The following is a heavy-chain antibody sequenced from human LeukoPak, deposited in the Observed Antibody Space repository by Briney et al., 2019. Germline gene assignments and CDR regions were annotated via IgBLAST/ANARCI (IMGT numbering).Heavy chain of an antibody. CDR3: ARAPTYYYDSSGYSNAYYLDY. CDR1: GFTFSSYT. J-gene: IGHJ4*02. D-gene: IGHD3-22*01. Sequence: GGSLRLSCAASGFTFSSYTMHWVRQAPGKGLEYVSAISSNGGSTYYANSVKGRFTISRDNSKNTLYLQMGSLRAEDMAVYYCARAPTYYYDSSGYSNAYYLDYWGQGTLVTVSS. V-gene: IGHV3-64*01. CDR2: ISSNGGST.